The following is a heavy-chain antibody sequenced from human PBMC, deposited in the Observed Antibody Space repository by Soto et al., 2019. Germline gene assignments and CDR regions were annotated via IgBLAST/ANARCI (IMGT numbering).Heavy chain of an antibody. CDR2: IRSDGTNA. J-gene: IGHJ4*02. Sequence: PGGSLRLSCAASGFTFSSYWMHWVRQAPGKGLVWVSRIRSDGTNAEYAGSVKGRFTISRDNAENTLYLQMSSLRVEDTAVYYCVRGDGDYHDGNGYLGRHWGQGTLVTVSS. V-gene: IGHV3-74*03. D-gene: IGHD3-22*01. CDR1: GFTFSSYW. CDR3: VRGDGDYHDGNGYLGRH.